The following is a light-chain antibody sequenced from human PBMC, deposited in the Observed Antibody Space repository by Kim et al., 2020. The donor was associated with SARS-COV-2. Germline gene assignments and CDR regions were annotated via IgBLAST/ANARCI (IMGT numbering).Light chain of an antibody. Sequence: ATINCKSSHSLFYKSNNLNYLAWYQQKPGQPPKLLLYWASTRESGVPDRFSGSGSGTDFTLTISSLQAEDVAVYYCQQYDSTPITFGQGTRLEIK. V-gene: IGKV4-1*01. CDR3: QQYDSTPIT. CDR2: WAS. CDR1: HSLFYKSNNLNY. J-gene: IGKJ5*01.